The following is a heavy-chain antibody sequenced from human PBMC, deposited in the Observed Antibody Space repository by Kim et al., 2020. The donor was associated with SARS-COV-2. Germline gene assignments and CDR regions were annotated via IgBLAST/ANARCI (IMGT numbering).Heavy chain of an antibody. V-gene: IGHV4-59*01. D-gene: IGHD4-17*01. Sequence: NYTPSLTSRFTLSDETSKNQSSLQLSSVTAADTAVYYCAREPDYGDYFDYWGQGTLVTVSS. CDR3: AREPDYGDYFDY. J-gene: IGHJ4*02.